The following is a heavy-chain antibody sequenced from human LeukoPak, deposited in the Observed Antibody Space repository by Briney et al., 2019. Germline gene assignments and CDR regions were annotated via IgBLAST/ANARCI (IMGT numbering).Heavy chain of an antibody. CDR2: IIPIFGTA. V-gene: IGHV1-69*13. J-gene: IGHJ4*02. CDR3: ARAPVEMATSFDY. D-gene: IGHD5-24*01. Sequence: SVKVSCKASGGTFSSYAISWVRQAPGQGLEWMGGIIPIFGTASYAQKFQGRVTITADESTSTAYMELSSLRSEDTAVYYCARAPVEMATSFDYWGQGTLVTVSS. CDR1: GGTFSSYA.